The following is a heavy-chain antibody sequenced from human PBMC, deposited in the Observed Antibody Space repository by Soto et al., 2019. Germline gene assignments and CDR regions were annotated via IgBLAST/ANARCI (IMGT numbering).Heavy chain of an antibody. J-gene: IGHJ4*02. V-gene: IGHV4-34*09. Sequence: SETLSLTCAVYVGSFSGYYWSWIRQPPGKGLEWIGYIYYSGSTYYNPSLKSRVTISVDTSKNQFSLKLSSVTAADTAVYYCAKYYDSSGYKYRAGDYFDYWGQGTLVTVSS. CDR3: AKYYDSSGYKYRAGDYFDY. CDR1: VGSFSGYY. D-gene: IGHD3-22*01. CDR2: IYYSGST.